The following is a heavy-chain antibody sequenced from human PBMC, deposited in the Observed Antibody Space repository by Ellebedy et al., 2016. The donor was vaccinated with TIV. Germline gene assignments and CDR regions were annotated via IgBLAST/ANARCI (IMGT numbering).Heavy chain of an antibody. D-gene: IGHD1-1*01. J-gene: IGHJ4*02. V-gene: IGHV5-51*01. CDR1: GYIFTNYW. CDR3: VVRRYLVPAVDY. Sequence: GESLKISCKSSGYIFTNYWIGWVRRMPGKGLEWMGIIYPGDSDTRYSPSFQGQVTISADKSINTAYLQWNSLTASDSAMYYCVVRRYLVPAVDYWGQGTLVTVSS. CDR2: IYPGDSDT.